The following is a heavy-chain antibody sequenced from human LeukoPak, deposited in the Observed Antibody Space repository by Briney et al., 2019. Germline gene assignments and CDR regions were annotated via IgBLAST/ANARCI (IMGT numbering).Heavy chain of an antibody. CDR2: VSGSGGST. CDR1: GFTFTNYA. CDR3: AKDKVGSGWSLHYYGMDV. Sequence: GGSLRLSCAASGFTFTNYAMSWVRQAPGKGLEWVSAVSGSGGSTYHADSVKGRFTISRDNSKNTLYLQMNSLRAEDTALYYCAKDKVGSGWSLHYYGMDVWGQGTTVTVSS. J-gene: IGHJ6*02. V-gene: IGHV3-23*01. D-gene: IGHD6-19*01.